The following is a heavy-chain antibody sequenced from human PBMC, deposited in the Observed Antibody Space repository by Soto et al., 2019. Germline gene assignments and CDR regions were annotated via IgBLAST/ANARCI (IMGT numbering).Heavy chain of an antibody. J-gene: IGHJ4*02. CDR3: AGNGVTIFGVHPPQFDY. CDR1: GGTFSSYA. V-gene: IGHV1-69*01. Sequence: QVQLVQSGAEVKKPGSSVKVSCKASGGTFSSYAISWVRQAPGQGLEWMGGIIPIFGTANYAQKFQGRVTMTADDSTSTAYMELSSLRSEDTAVYYCAGNGVTIFGVHPPQFDYWGQGTLVTVSS. D-gene: IGHD3-3*01. CDR2: IIPIFGTA.